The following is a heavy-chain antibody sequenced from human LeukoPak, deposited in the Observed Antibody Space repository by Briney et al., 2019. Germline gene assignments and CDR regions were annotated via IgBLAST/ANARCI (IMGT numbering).Heavy chain of an antibody. J-gene: IGHJ4*02. D-gene: IGHD6-13*01. CDR2: ISGSGGST. CDR3: AILPGYSSGWYEVNY. Sequence: GGSLRLSCAASGFTFSSYAMSWVRQAPGKGLEWVSGISGSGGSTYCADSVKGRFTISRDNSRSTLYLQMNSPRAEDTAVYYCAILPGYSSGWYEVNYWGQGTLVTVSS. CDR1: GFTFSSYA. V-gene: IGHV3-23*01.